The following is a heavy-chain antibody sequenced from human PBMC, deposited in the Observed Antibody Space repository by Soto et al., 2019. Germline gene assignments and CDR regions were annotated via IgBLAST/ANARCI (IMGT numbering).Heavy chain of an antibody. CDR3: AMVDVYVTPSPQDV. Sequence: QVQLVQSGAEVKNPGASVKVSCKASGYTFTRYGIGWARQAPGQGLEWMGWINTYNGNTNYAQNVQGIVTLTTDTPTSTAYMELTSLRSNHPAIYYCAMVDVYVTPSPQDVWGQGTTVIVSS. CDR1: GYTFTRYG. D-gene: IGHD3-16*01. CDR2: INTYNGNT. V-gene: IGHV1-18*01. J-gene: IGHJ6*02.